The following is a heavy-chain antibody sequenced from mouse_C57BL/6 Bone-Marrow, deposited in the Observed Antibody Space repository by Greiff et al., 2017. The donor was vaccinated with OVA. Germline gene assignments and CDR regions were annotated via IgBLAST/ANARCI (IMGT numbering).Heavy chain of an antibody. D-gene: IGHD3-2*02. Sequence: QVHVKQSGAELVRPGASVTLSCKASGYTFTDYEMHWVKQTPVHGLEWIGAIDPETGGTAYNQKFKGKAILTADKSSSTAYMELRSLTSEDSAVYYCTRGSGSNYFDYWGQGTTLTVSS. CDR1: GYTFTDYE. CDR3: TRGSGSNYFDY. V-gene: IGHV1-15*01. CDR2: IDPETGGT. J-gene: IGHJ2*01.